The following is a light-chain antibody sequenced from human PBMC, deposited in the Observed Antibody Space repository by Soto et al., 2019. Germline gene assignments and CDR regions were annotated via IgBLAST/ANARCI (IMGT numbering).Light chain of an antibody. CDR3: SSHAGINNVV. Sequence: QSALTQPRSVSGSPGQSVTISCTGTSSDVGGYNYVSWYQQHPGKAPKLMIYEVTKRPSGVPDRFSGSKSGNTASLTVSGLQAEDEADYYCSSHAGINNVVFGGGTKLTVL. V-gene: IGLV2-8*01. CDR2: EVT. J-gene: IGLJ3*02. CDR1: SSDVGGYNY.